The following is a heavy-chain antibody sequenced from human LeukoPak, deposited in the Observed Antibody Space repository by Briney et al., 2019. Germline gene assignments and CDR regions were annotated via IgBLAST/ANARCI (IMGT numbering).Heavy chain of an antibody. D-gene: IGHD6-6*01. CDR3: ARVEQLVLGWFDP. Sequence: ASVKVSCKASGYTFTGYYMHWVRQAPGQGLEWMGWINPNSGGTNYAQKFQGRVTMTRDTSISTAYMELSRLRSDDTAVYYCARVEQLVLGWFDPWGQGTLVTVSS. CDR1: GYTFTGYY. CDR2: INPNSGGT. V-gene: IGHV1-2*02. J-gene: IGHJ5*02.